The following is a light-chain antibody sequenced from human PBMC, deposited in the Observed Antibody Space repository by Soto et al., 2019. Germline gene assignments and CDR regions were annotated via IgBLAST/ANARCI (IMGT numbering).Light chain of an antibody. Sequence: QSALTQPPSVSGAPGQRVTISCTGSSSNIGAGHDVHWYQQIPGTAPKLLIYVNSNRPSGVPDRFSGSKSGTSASLAITGLQAEDEADYYCQSFDSSLSGWVFGGGTKLTVL. CDR1: SSNIGAGHD. CDR2: VNS. V-gene: IGLV1-40*01. J-gene: IGLJ3*02. CDR3: QSFDSSLSGWV.